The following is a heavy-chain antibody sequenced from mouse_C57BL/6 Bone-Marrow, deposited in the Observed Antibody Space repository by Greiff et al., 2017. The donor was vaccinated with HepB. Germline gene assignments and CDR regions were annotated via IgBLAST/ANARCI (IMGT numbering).Heavy chain of an antibody. V-gene: IGHV1-64*01. CDR1: GYTFTSYW. J-gene: IGHJ2*01. Sequence: VHVKQPGAELVKPGASVKLSCKASGYTFTSYWMHWVKQRPGQGLEWIGMIHPNSGSTYYTEKFKSKVTLTIDKSSSTAYMQLSSLTSEDSAVYYCARYPESSVDYWGQGTTLTVSS. D-gene: IGHD3-2*02. CDR3: ARYPESSVDY. CDR2: IHPNSGST.